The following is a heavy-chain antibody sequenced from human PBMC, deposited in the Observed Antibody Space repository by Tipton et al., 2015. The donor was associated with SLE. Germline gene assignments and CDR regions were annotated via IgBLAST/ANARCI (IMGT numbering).Heavy chain of an antibody. Sequence: TLSLTCAVYGGSFSRFYWNWIRQPPGKGLEWIGEINHSGTDKYNPSLKSRVTISVDTSKNQFSLKLSSVTAADTAVYYCARERRHSSSWVEDAFDIWGQGTMVTVSS. CDR2: INHSGTD. J-gene: IGHJ3*02. CDR3: ARERRHSSSWVEDAFDI. D-gene: IGHD6-13*01. V-gene: IGHV4-34*01. CDR1: GGSFSRFY.